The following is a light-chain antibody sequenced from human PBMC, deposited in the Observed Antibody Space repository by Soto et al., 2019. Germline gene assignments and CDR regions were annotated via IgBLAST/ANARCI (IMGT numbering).Light chain of an antibody. CDR3: QSYDRNLRLV. CDR1: SSNIGAGYD. V-gene: IGLV1-40*01. Sequence: QSVLTQPPSVSGAPGQGVTISCTGSSSNIGAGYDVHWYQHLPRTAPKLLIYDNTNRASGVPDRFSGSKSDTSASLAINGLQAEDEADYYCQSYDRNLRLVFGGGTKVTVL. J-gene: IGLJ3*02. CDR2: DNT.